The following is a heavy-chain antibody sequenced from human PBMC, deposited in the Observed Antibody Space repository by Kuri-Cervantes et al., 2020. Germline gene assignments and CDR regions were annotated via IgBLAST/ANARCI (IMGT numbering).Heavy chain of an antibody. CDR1: GGSFSRYY. CDR3: ARDLGYDSSGYYMGRGMRGKNWFDP. J-gene: IGHJ5*02. D-gene: IGHD3-22*01. Sequence: SQTLSLTCAVYGGSFSRYYWSWIRQPPGKGLEWIGYIYYSGSTNYNPSLKSRVTISVDTSKNQFSLKLSSVTAADTAVYYCARDLGYDSSGYYMGRGMRGKNWFDPWGQGTLVTVSS. CDR2: IYYSGST. V-gene: IGHV4-59*01.